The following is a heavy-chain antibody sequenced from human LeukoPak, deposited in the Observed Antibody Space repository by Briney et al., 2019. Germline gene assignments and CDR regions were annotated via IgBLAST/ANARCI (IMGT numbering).Heavy chain of an antibody. J-gene: IGHJ3*02. CDR1: GYTFTSYG. CDR3: ARGAYCGGDCSSSDSFDI. CDR2: ISAYNGNT. V-gene: IGHV1-18*01. D-gene: IGHD2-21*02. Sequence: ASMKVSCKTSGYTFTSYGVSWVRQAPGQGLEWMGWISAYNGNTNYAQNLQGRVTMTTDTSTTTAYLELGSLRSDDTAVYYCARGAYCGGDCSSSDSFDIWGQGTMVTVSS.